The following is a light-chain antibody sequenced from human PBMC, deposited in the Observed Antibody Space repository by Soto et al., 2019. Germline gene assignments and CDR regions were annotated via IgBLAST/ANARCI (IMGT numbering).Light chain of an antibody. J-gene: IGLJ1*01. CDR2: GNS. CDR3: QSYDSSLSYV. V-gene: IGLV1-40*01. Sequence: QSVLTQPPSVSGAPGQRVTISCTGSSSNIGAGYDVHWYQQLPGTAPKLLIYGNSNRPSVVPDRFSGSKSGTSASLAITGLQAEDEADYYCQSYDSSLSYVLGTGTKLTVL. CDR1: SSNIGAGYD.